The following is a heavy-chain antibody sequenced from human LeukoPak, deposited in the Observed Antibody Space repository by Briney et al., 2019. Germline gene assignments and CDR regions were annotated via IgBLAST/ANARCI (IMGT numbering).Heavy chain of an antibody. J-gene: IGHJ4*02. CDR1: GVFISSSNSY. D-gene: IGHD2-8*01. CDR3: ARALYCTNGVCYTDPQYFDY. CDR2: IYHSGST. V-gene: IGHV4-39*07. Sequence: SDTLSLTCTVSGVFISSSNSYWGWIRQPPGTGLEWIGSIYHSGSTNYNPSLKSRVTISVDTSKNQFSLKLSSVTAADTAVYYCARALYCTNGVCYTDPQYFDYWGQGTLVTVSS.